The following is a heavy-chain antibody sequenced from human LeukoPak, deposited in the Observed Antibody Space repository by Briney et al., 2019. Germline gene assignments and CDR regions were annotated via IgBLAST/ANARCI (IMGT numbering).Heavy chain of an antibody. V-gene: IGHV1-8*03. CDR1: GYTFTSYD. J-gene: IGHJ5*02. CDR3: ARAPPRITMVRGLYWFDP. D-gene: IGHD3-10*01. CDR2: MNPNSGNT. Sequence: ASVKVSCKASGYTFTSYDINWVRQATGQGLEWMGWMNPNSGNTGYAQKFQGRVTITRNTSKSTAYMELSSLRSEDTAVYYCARAPPRITMVRGLYWFDPWGQGTLVTVSS.